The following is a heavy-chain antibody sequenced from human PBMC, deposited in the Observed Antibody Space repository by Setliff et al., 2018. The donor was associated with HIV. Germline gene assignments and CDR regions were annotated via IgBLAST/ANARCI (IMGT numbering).Heavy chain of an antibody. V-gene: IGHV4-4*02. CDR1: GASIQITDTW. CDR2: IHHTGRT. CDR3: ARANFWSGYYGY. Sequence: KPSETLSLTCTVSGASIQITDTWWSLVRQPPGKGLEWIGEIHHTGRTNYNPSLKNRVTISIDDFKNQFSLNLSSVTAADTAVYYCARANFWSGYYGYWGQGTLVTVSS. D-gene: IGHD3-3*01. J-gene: IGHJ4*02.